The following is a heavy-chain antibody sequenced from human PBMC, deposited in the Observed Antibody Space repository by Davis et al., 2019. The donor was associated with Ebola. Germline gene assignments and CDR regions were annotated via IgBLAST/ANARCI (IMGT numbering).Heavy chain of an antibody. CDR2: IYWDDDK. V-gene: IGHV2-5*02. D-gene: IGHD3-10*01. Sequence: SGPTLVKPTETLTLTCSFSEFSLSTTGVGVGWIRQPPGKAPEWLALIYWDDDKRYSPSLKSRLIINKDTTKNQVVLRMTNMEPVDTATYFCAHTTGSATYFQFFDYWGQGILVTVSS. CDR1: EFSLSTTGVG. J-gene: IGHJ4*02. CDR3: AHTTGSATYFQFFDY.